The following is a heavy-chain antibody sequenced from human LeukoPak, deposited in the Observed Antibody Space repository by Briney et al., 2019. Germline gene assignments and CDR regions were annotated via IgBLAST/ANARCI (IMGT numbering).Heavy chain of an antibody. CDR3: AKDETQTGAYYYYYGMDV. CDR1: GFTFSSYG. Sequence: GGSLRLSCAASGFTFSSYGMLWVRQAPGKGLERVAVISYDGSNKYYADSVKGRFTISRDNSKNTLYLQMNGLRAEDTAVYYCAKDETQTGAYYYYYGMDVWGQGTTVTVSS. V-gene: IGHV3-30*18. J-gene: IGHJ6*02. D-gene: IGHD3-10*01. CDR2: ISYDGSNK.